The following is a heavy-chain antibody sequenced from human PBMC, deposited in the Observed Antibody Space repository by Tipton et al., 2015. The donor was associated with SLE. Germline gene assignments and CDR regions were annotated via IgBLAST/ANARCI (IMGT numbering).Heavy chain of an antibody. CDR1: GDSINSDGYF. CDR3: ARGEGYKGFYFIDV. CDR2: IYYSGST. Sequence: TLSLTCTVSGDSINSDGYFWTWIRQPPGKGLEWIGYIYYSGSTYYNPFLESRASISVDTSRNQFSLNLTSVTAADTAVFYCARGEGYKGFYFIDVWGRGTKVTVPS. D-gene: IGHD5-24*01. J-gene: IGHJ6*04. V-gene: IGHV4-31*03.